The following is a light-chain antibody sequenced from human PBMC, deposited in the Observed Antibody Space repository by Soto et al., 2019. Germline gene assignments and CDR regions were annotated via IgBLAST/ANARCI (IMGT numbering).Light chain of an antibody. J-gene: IGKJ2*01. CDR2: DAS. CDR1: QSISSW. Sequence: DIPMTKSPSTLSASVGDRVTITCRASQSISSWLAWYQQKPGKAPKLLIYDASSLESGVPSRFSGSGSGTEFTLTISRQQPDDFATYYCQQYNSYSYTFGQGTKRELK. V-gene: IGKV1-5*01. CDR3: QQYNSYSYT.